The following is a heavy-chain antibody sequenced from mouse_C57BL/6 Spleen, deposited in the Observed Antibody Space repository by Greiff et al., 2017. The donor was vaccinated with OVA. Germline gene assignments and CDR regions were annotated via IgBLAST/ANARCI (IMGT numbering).Heavy chain of an antibody. CDR3: ARGTTVAGFAY. J-gene: IGHJ3*01. CDR2: IRNKANGYTT. Sequence: EVMLVESGGGLVQPGGSLSLSCAASGFTFTDYYMSWVRQPPGKALEWLGFIRNKANGYTTEYSASVKGRFTISRDNSQSILYLQMNALRAEDSATYYCARGTTVAGFAYWGQGTLVTVSA. V-gene: IGHV7-3*01. D-gene: IGHD1-1*01. CDR1: GFTFTDYY.